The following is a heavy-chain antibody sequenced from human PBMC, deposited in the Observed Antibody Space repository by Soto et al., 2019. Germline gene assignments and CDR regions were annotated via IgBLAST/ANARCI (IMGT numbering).Heavy chain of an antibody. CDR2: IRSKAYGGTT. D-gene: IGHD3-3*01. CDR1: GFTFGDYV. V-gene: IGHV3-49*04. Sequence: LRLSCTASGFTFGDYVMSWVRQAPGKGLEWVGFIRSKAYGGTTEYAASVKGRFSISRDDSKSVAYLQMNSLKIEDTAVYYCTRDNRGENFWSGYYRFDPWGQGIVVTVSS. CDR3: TRDNRGENFWSGYYRFDP. J-gene: IGHJ5*02.